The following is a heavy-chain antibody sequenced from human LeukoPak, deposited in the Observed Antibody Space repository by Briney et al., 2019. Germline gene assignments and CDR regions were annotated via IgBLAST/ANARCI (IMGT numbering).Heavy chain of an antibody. CDR3: ARGKTGASLDY. CDR1: GFTVSSNY. Sequence: GGPLRLSCAASGFTVSSNYMSWVRQAPGKGLEWVSVIYSGGSTYYADSVKGRFTISRDNSKNTLYLQMNSLRAEDTAVYYCARGKTGASLDYWGQGTLVTVSS. J-gene: IGHJ4*02. V-gene: IGHV3-66*01. D-gene: IGHD7-27*01. CDR2: IYSGGST.